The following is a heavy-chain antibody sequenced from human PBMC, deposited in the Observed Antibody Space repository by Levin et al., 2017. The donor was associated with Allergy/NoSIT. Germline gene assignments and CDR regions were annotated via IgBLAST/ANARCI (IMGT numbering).Heavy chain of an antibody. J-gene: IGHJ4*02. CDR2: IYYSGST. V-gene: IGHV4-31*03. Sequence: SQTLSLTCTVSGGSIRSGGYYWSWIRQHPGKGLEWIGYIYYSGSTYYNPSFKSRVTISVDTSKNQFSLKLSSVTAADTAVYYCARLRGVVTATEQSDYWGQGTLVTVSA. D-gene: IGHD2-21*02. CDR3: ARLRGVVTATEQSDY. CDR1: GGSIRSGGYY.